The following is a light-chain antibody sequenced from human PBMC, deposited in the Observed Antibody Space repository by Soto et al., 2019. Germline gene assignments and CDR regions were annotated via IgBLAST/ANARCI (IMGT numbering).Light chain of an antibody. J-gene: IGLJ3*02. CDR2: SDN. CDR1: TSNIGRSA. Sequence: QSALTQPPSASATPGQRVTFSCSGSTSNIGRSAVNWYQQVPGTAPKLLIYSDNQRPSGVPDRFSGSKFGTSASLAISGLQSEDEADYFCAAWSDTLSGVMFGGGTKVTVL. CDR3: AAWSDTLSGVM. V-gene: IGLV1-44*01.